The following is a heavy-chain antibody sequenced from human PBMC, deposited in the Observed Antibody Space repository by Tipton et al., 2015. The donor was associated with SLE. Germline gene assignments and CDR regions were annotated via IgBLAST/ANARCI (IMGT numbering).Heavy chain of an antibody. CDR3: ARVITMVRGDAFDI. Sequence: TLSLTCTVPGGSISSGSYYWSWIRQPAGKGLEWIGRIYTSGSTNYNPSLKSRVTISVDTSKNQFSLKLSSVTAADTAVYYCARVITMVRGDAFDIWGQGTMVTVSS. D-gene: IGHD3-10*01. CDR2: IYTSGST. CDR1: GGSISSGSYY. J-gene: IGHJ3*02. V-gene: IGHV4-61*02.